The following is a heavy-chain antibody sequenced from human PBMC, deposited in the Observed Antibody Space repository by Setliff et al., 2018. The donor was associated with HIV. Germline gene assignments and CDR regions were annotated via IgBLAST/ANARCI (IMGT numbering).Heavy chain of an antibody. Sequence: GGSLRLSCAAAGFTFSGYRMNWVRQAPGKGLEWVANINQDGSEKYYVDSVKGRFTISRDNAKNSLYLQMNSLRAEDTAVYYCATRVVVAATLAEYDYWGQGTLVTSPQ. J-gene: IGHJ4*02. D-gene: IGHD2-15*01. V-gene: IGHV3-7*01. CDR2: INQDGSEK. CDR1: GFTFSGYR. CDR3: ATRVVVAATLAEYDY.